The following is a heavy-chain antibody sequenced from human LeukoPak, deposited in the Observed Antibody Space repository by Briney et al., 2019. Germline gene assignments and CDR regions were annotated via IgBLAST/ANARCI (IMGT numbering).Heavy chain of an antibody. J-gene: IGHJ6*02. Sequence: SQTLSLTCAISGDSVSSNSAAWNWIRQSPSRGLEWLGRTYYRSKWYNDYAVSVKSRITINPDASTNQFSLQLNSVTPEDTAVYYCARGYCSSTSRYRPYYYGMDVWGQGTTVTVSS. V-gene: IGHV6-1*01. CDR2: TYYRSKWYN. CDR1: GDSVSSNSAA. D-gene: IGHD2-2*01. CDR3: ARGYCSSTSRYRPYYYGMDV.